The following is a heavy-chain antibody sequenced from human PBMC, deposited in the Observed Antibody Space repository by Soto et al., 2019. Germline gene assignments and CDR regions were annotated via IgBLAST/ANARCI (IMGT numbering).Heavy chain of an antibody. D-gene: IGHD2-2*01. CDR2: IIPISDTT. CDR3: ARSQGSSTSLEIYYYYYYGMDV. J-gene: IGHJ6*02. V-gene: IGHV1-69*01. CDR1: GGTFSSYA. Sequence: QVQLVQSGAEVKKPGSSVKVSCKASGGTFSSYAISWVRPAPGQGLEWMGGIIPISDTTNYAQKFQGRATIPADESTSTAYIELSSLRSEDTAVYYCARSQGSSTSLEIYYYYYYGMDVWGQGTTFTVSS.